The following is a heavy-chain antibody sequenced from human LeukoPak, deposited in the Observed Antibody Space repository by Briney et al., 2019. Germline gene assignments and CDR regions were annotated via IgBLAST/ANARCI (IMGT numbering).Heavy chain of an antibody. CDR1: GGSFSGYY. CDR2: INHSGST. Sequence: SETLSLTCAVYGGSFSGYYWSWIRRPPGKGLEWIGEINHSGSTNYNPSLKSRVTISVDTSKNHFSLKLSSVTAADTAVYYCARREVNYYGSGSYYNAFDIWGQGTMVTVSS. CDR3: ARREVNYYGSGSYYNAFDI. D-gene: IGHD3-10*01. V-gene: IGHV4-34*01. J-gene: IGHJ3*02.